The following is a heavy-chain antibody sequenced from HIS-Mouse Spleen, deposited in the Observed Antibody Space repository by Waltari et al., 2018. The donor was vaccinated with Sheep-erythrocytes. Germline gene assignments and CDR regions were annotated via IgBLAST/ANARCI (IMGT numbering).Heavy chain of an antibody. V-gene: IGHV1-8*01. Sequence: QVQLVQSGAEVKKPGASVKVSCKASGYTFTSYDINRVRQATGPGLEWMGWKNPNSGNTGYAQECQGRVTMTRNTSISTAYMELSSLRSEDTAVYYCARGFWVYSSSSGFDYWGQGTLVTVSS. CDR2: KNPNSGNT. CDR1: GYTFTSYD. J-gene: IGHJ4*02. D-gene: IGHD6-6*01. CDR3: ARGFWVYSSSSGFDY.